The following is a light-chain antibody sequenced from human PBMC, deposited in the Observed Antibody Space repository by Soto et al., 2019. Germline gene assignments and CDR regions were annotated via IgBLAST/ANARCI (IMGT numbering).Light chain of an antibody. CDR3: QQYGSSPGT. CDR2: ETS. Sequence: EIVLTQSPGTLSLSTGERATLSCRASQSVRDSHLAWYQQKPGQAPSLLIYETSSRATGIPDRFRGSGSGTEFALTITRVEPEDVAMYFCQQYGSSPGTFGQGTQVEI. CDR1: QSVRDSH. J-gene: IGKJ1*01. V-gene: IGKV3-20*01.